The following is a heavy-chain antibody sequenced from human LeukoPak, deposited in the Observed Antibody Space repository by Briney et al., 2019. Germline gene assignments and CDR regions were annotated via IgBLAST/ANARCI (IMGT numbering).Heavy chain of an antibody. Sequence: PSETLSLTCTVSGGSISSYYWSWIRQPPGKGLEWLGYIYYSGSTNYNPSLKSRVTISVDTSKNQFSLKLSSVTAADTAVYYCARVRGYSSQPDNWFDPWGQGTLVTVSS. CDR1: GGSISSYY. V-gene: IGHV4-59*01. J-gene: IGHJ5*02. CDR3: ARVRGYSSQPDNWFDP. D-gene: IGHD6-19*01. CDR2: IYYSGST.